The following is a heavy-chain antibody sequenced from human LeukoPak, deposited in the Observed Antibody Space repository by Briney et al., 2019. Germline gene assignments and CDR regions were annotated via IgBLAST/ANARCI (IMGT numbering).Heavy chain of an antibody. CDR1: GGSISSGGYS. D-gene: IGHD2-2*01. CDR3: ARGGYIVVVPAATKGDYYFDY. V-gene: IGHV4-30-2*01. J-gene: IGHJ4*02. Sequence: SETLSLTCAVSGGSISSGGYSWSWIRQPPGKGLEWIGYIYHSGSTYYNPSLKSRVTISVDRSKNQFSLKLSSVTAADTAVYYCARGGYIVVVPAATKGDYYFDYWGQGTLVTVSS. CDR2: IYHSGST.